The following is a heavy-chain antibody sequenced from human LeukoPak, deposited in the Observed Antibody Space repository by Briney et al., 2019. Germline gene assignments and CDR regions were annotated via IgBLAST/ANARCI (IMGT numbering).Heavy chain of an antibody. CDR2: IYTSGST. J-gene: IGHJ3*02. CDR1: GGSISSYY. CDR3: ARDWVRWDAFDI. D-gene: IGHD4-23*01. Sequence: SQTLSLTCTVSGGSISSYYWSWIRQPAGKGLEWIGRIYTSGSTNYNPSLKSRVTMSVDTSKNQFSLKLSSVTAADTAVYYCARDWVRWDAFDIWGQGTMVTVSS. V-gene: IGHV4-4*07.